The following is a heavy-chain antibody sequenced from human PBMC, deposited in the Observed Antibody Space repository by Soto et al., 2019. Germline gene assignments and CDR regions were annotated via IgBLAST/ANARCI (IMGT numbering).Heavy chain of an antibody. D-gene: IGHD6-19*01. CDR1: GFTFSGSA. J-gene: IGHJ4*02. CDR3: TIPPSSGSSPDY. CDR2: IRSKANSYAT. V-gene: IGHV3-73*01. Sequence: EVQLVESGGGLVQPGGSLKLSCAASGFTFSGSAMHWVRQASGKGLEWVGRIRSKANSYATAYAASVKGRFTISREYSESRAYLQLNSLNTEEPAVYYCTIPPSSGSSPDYWGQGTLVTVS.